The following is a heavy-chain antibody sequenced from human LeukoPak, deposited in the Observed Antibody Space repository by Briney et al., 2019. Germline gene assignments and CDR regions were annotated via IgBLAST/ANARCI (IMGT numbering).Heavy chain of an antibody. CDR1: GGSISSGGYY. J-gene: IGHJ5*02. V-gene: IGHV4-31*03. Sequence: SETLSLTCTVSGGSISSGGYYWSWIRQHPGTGLEWIGYIYYSGSTYYNPSLKSRVTISVGTSKNQFSLKLSSVTAADTAVYYCARGTGCSSTSCYYNWFDPWGQGTLVTVSS. CDR3: ARGTGCSSTSCYYNWFDP. D-gene: IGHD2-2*01. CDR2: IYYSGST.